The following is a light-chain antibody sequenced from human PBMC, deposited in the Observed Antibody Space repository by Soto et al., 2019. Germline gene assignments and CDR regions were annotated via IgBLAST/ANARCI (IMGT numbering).Light chain of an antibody. CDR3: QQGNSFPFT. J-gene: IGKJ3*01. CDR1: QDIRRW. V-gene: IGKV1-12*01. Sequence: DIQMTQSPSSVSVSVGDRVTITCRASQDIRRWLGWYQQKPGKVPKLLIYEASNLQSEVPSRFSGTGSGTHFTLTISGLQPEDFATYYCQQGNSFPFTFGPGTRVD. CDR2: EAS.